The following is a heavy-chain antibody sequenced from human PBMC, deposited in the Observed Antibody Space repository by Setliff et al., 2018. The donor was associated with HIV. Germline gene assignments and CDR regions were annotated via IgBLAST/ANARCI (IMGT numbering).Heavy chain of an antibody. D-gene: IGHD6-13*01. CDR3: ARSNPGITAGLLAY. J-gene: IGHJ4*02. CDR2: IYYTGNT. V-gene: IGHV4-39*07. CDR1: GVSVSGAAYY. Sequence: PSETLSLTCTVSGVSVSGAAYYWAWIRQPPGRGLEWIGNIYYTGNTNYNSSLKSRISMSMVASKKQIFLKLSTVSAADTATYYCARSNPGITAGLLAYWGPGTLVTVSS.